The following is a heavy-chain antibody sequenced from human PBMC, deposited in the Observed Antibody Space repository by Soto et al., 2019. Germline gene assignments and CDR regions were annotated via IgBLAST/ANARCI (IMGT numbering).Heavy chain of an antibody. V-gene: IGHV3-11*03. CDR3: AKDLKWGGMTTIHLFDL. CDR1: RFTFSDYY. D-gene: IGHD4-17*01. CDR2: ISSNGKYR. J-gene: IGHJ4*02. Sequence: GGSLRLSCAASRFTFSDYYMTWIRQAPGKGLEWVSYISSNGKYRGYADSVKGRFTISRDNAKSSLFLQMNSLRPDDTALYYCAKDLKWGGMTTIHLFDLWGQRSLVTGSS.